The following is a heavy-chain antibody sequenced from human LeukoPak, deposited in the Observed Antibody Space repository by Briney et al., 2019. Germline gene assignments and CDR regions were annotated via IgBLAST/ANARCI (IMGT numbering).Heavy chain of an antibody. J-gene: IGHJ4*02. V-gene: IGHV4-34*01. D-gene: IGHD6-13*01. CDR2: INHSGST. CDR3: ARGVIATGGNDFDY. CDR1: GGSFSGYY. Sequence: SETLSLTCAVYGGSFSGYYWSWIRQPPGKGLEWIGEINHSGSTNYNPSPKSRVTISVATSKNQFSLKLSSVTAADTAVYYCARGVIATGGNDFDYWGQGTLVTVSS.